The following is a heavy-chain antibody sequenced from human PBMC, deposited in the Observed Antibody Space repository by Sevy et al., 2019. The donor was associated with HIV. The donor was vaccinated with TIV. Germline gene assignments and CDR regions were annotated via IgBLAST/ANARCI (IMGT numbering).Heavy chain of an antibody. J-gene: IGHJ5*02. CDR3: AREGSTWAGWFDP. CDR2: IYTSGST. V-gene: IGHV4-61*02. Sequence: TLSLTCTVSGGSISSGSYYWSWIRQPAGKGVEWIGRIYTSGSTNYNPSLKSRVTISVDTSKNQFSLKLSSVTAADTAVYYSAREGSTWAGWFDPWGQGTLVPVSS. CDR1: GGSISSGSYY. D-gene: IGHD2-2*01.